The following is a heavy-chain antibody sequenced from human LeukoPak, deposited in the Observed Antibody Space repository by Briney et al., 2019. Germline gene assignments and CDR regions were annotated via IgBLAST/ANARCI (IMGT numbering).Heavy chain of an antibody. J-gene: IGHJ4*02. V-gene: IGHV4-59*01. D-gene: IGHD5-18*01. CDR3: ARVHSYGPFDY. CDR2: IYYSGST. Sequence: SETLSLTCTVSGGFISSYYWSWIRQPPGKGLEWIGYIYYSGSTNYNPSLKSRVTISVDTSKNQFSLKLSSVTAADTAVYYRARVHSYGPFDYWGQGTLVTVSS. CDR1: GGFISSYY.